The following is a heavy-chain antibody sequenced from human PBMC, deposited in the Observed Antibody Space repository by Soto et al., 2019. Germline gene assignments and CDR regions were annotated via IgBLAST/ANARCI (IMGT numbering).Heavy chain of an antibody. CDR3: ARGQGSSTSCYDGRCFYYYMDV. Sequence: PGGSLRLSCASSGFTFSSYSMNLVRQAPGKGLEWVSSISSSSSYIYYADSVKGRFTISRDNAKNSLYLQMNSLRAEDTAVYYCARGQGSSTSCYDGRCFYYYMDVWGKGTTVTVSS. CDR1: GFTFSSYS. J-gene: IGHJ6*03. V-gene: IGHV3-21*01. D-gene: IGHD2-2*01. CDR2: ISSSSSYI.